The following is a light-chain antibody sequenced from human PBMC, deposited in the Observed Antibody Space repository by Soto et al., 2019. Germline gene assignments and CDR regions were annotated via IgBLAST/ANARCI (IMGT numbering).Light chain of an antibody. CDR3: SSYTSSLTRFV. Sequence: QSALTQPASVSGSPGQSMTVSCTGDRSDVGSYDYVSWYQQYPGNAPKLLIYEVTNRPPGVSDRFSGSKSENTASLTISGLQAEDEADYYCSSYTSSLTRFVFGTGTKLTVL. J-gene: IGLJ1*01. CDR1: RSDVGSYDY. CDR2: EVT. V-gene: IGLV2-14*01.